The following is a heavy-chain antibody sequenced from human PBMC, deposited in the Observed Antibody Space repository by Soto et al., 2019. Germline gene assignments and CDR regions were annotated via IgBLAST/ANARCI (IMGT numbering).Heavy chain of an antibody. Sequence: LSLTCAASGFIFSSYGMHWVRQAPGKGLEWVALIWYDGSNKYYADSVKGRFTISRDNSKNTLYLQMNSLRAEDTAVYYCARDLVLEQYYMDVWGKGTTVTVSS. CDR2: IWYDGSNK. CDR3: ARDLVLEQYYMDV. D-gene: IGHD3-3*01. CDR1: GFIFSSYG. J-gene: IGHJ6*03. V-gene: IGHV3-33*01.